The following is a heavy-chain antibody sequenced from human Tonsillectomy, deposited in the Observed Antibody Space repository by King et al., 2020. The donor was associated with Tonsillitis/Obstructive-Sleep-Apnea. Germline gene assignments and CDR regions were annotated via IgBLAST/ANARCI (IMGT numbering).Heavy chain of an antibody. CDR1: GFTFTSSA. J-gene: IGHJ6*03. D-gene: IGHD3-3*01. CDR2: IVVGSGNT. V-gene: IGHV1-58*01. Sequence: QLVQSGPEVKKPGTSVKVSCKASGFTFTSSAVQWVRQARGQRLEWIGWIVVGSGNTNYAQKFQERVTITRDMSTSTAYMELSSLRSEDTAVYYCAANPILRFLGGLSKSRATYYYYYMDVWGKGTTVTVSS. CDR3: AANPILRFLGGLSKSRATYYYYYMDV.